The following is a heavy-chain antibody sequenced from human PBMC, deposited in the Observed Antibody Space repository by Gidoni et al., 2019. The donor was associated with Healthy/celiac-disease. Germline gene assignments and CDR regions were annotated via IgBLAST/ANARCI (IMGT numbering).Heavy chain of an antibody. CDR2: IYTSGST. CDR1: SSYY. CDR3: ARDTVTPWANYYYYMDV. V-gene: IGHV4-4*07. D-gene: IGHD4-17*01. Sequence: SSYYWSWIRQPAGKGLEWIGRIYTSGSTNYNPSLKSRVTMSVDTSKNQFSLKLSSVTAADTAVYYCARDTVTPWANYYYYMDVWGKGTTVTVSS. J-gene: IGHJ6*03.